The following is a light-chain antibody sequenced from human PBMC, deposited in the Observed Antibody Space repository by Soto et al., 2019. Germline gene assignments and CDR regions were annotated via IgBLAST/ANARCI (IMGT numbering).Light chain of an antibody. CDR2: AAS. CDR1: QSVTTN. CDR3: QQYNYWPRT. V-gene: IGKV3-15*01. Sequence: EIVMTQSPATLSVSPGERATLSCRASQSVTTNLAWYQQKPGQAPRLLIYAASTRATGIPARFSGSGSGTVLTLTISSLQSEDFAVYYCQQYNYWPRTFGQGTKV. J-gene: IGKJ1*01.